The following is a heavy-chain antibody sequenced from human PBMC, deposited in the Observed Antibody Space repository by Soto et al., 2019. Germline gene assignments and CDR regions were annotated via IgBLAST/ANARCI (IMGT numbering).Heavy chain of an antibody. CDR2: IDPSDSYT. CDR1: GYSFTSYW. V-gene: IGHV5-10-1*01. CDR3: ARRSKYCTNGVCYTYFWL. J-gene: IGHJ4*02. Sequence: TGESLKISCKGSGYSFTSYWISWVRQMPGKGLEWMGRIDPSDSYTNYSPSFQGHVTISADKSISTAYLQWSSLKASDTAMYYCARRSKYCTNGVCYTYFWLWGQGTLVTVSS. D-gene: IGHD2-8*01.